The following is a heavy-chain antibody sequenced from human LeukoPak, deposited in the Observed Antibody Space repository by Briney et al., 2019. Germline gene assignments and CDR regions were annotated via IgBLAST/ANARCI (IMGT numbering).Heavy chain of an antibody. CDR1: GGSISDFY. J-gene: IGHJ4*02. CDR3: ARNAGDY. D-gene: IGHD1-1*01. Sequence: PSETLSLTCTVSGGSISDFYWSWIRQPAGKGLEWIGRIYISGNANYNPSLKSRVTMSLDTSKNHFSLRLRSVTAAGTAVYYCARNAGDYWGQGTLVTVSS. V-gene: IGHV4-4*07. CDR2: IYISGNA.